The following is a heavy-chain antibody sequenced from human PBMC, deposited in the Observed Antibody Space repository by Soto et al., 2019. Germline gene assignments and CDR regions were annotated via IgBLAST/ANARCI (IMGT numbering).Heavy chain of an antibody. CDR2: IIDSGGST. J-gene: IGHJ6*02. V-gene: IGHV3-23*01. Sequence: PGGSLRLSCAASGFTFSSYSMNWVRQAPGKGLEWVSDIIDSGGSTYYADSVKGRFTISRDNSKSTLYLQMNSLRAEDTALYYCAKGRSYYYYYGVDVWGQGTTVNVSS. CDR1: GFTFSSYS. CDR3: AKGRSYYYYYGVDV.